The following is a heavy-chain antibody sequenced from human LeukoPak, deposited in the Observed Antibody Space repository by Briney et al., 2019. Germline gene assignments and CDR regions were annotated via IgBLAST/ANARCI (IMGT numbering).Heavy chain of an antibody. CDR1: GLSISGQW. Sequence: KPGESLRLSCVASGLSISGQWMTWVRQAPGKGLEWVGRIKSETDGGTIHYGAPVKGRFIISRDDSKNTVGLQMNSLKTEDTGVYYCTTSIVGTTAYWGQGTLVIVSS. CDR3: TTSIVGTTAY. V-gene: IGHV3-15*01. CDR2: IKSETDGGTI. J-gene: IGHJ4*02. D-gene: IGHD1-26*01.